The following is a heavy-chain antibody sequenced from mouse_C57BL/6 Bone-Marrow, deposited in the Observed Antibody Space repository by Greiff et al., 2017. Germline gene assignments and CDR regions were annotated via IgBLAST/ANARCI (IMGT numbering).Heavy chain of an antibody. D-gene: IGHD1-1*01. CDR1: GYTFTSYW. J-gene: IGHJ4*01. CDR3: ARGATVVANYAMDY. CDR2: IYPGSGST. V-gene: IGHV1-55*01. Sequence: QVQLQQPGAELVKPGASVKMSCKASGYTFTSYWITWVKQRPGQGLEWIGDIYPGSGSTNYNEKFKSKATLTGDTSSSTAYMQLSSLISEDSAVYYCARGATVVANYAMDYWGQGTSVTVSS.